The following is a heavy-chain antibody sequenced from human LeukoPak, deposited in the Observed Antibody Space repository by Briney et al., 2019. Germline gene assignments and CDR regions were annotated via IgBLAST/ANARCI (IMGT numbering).Heavy chain of an antibody. CDR3: ARLSLRAKGLSSFDY. CDR2: IYYSGST. V-gene: IGHV4-39*01. CDR1: GGSISSSSYY. J-gene: IGHJ4*02. Sequence: SETLSLTCTVSGGSISSSSYYWGWIRQPPGKGLEWIGSIYYSGSTYYNPSLKSRVTISVDTSKNQFSLKLSSVTAADTAVYYCARLSLRAKGLSSFDYWGQGTLVTVSS. D-gene: IGHD3-16*02.